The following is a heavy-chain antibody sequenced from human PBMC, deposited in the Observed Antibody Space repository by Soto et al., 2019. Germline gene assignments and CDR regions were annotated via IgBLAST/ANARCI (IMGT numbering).Heavy chain of an antibody. CDR3: ARGNYYASNFDY. V-gene: IGHV4-34*01. D-gene: IGHD1-26*01. J-gene: IGHJ4*02. Sequence: PSETLSLTCAVYGGSFSDYHWSWIRQPPGKGLEWIGEINHGGITYYNPSLKSRVTISVDRSKNQFSLKLSSVTAADTAVYYCARGNYYASNFDYWGQGTLVTVSS. CDR1: GGSFSDYH. CDR2: INHGGIT.